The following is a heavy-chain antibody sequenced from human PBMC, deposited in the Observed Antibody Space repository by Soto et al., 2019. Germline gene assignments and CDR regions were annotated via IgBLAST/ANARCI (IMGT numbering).Heavy chain of an antibody. D-gene: IGHD2-15*01. J-gene: IGHJ4*02. CDR1: GYTLTELS. V-gene: IGHV1-24*01. CDR2: FDPEDGET. Sequence: ASVTVSCKVSGYTLTELSMHWVRQAPGKGLEWMGGFDPEDGETIYAQKFQGRVTMTEDTSTDTAYMELSSLRSEDTAVYYCATGSCSGGSCYSFFGDYWGQGTLVTVSS. CDR3: ATGSCSGGSCYSFFGDY.